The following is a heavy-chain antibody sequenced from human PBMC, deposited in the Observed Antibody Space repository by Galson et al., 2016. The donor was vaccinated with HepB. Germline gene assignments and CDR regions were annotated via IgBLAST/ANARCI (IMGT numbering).Heavy chain of an antibody. J-gene: IGHJ2*01. Sequence: SLRHSCAAAGFTFNSYSMNWGRQAPGQGLEWVSHIGSSHTTIYYADSVKGRFTNSRDNAKNSLFLQLNNLRPDDTAIYHCAKDTVGNNLWYLDLWGRGTLVTVSS. D-gene: IGHD1-26*01. CDR3: AKDTVGNNLWYLDL. CDR2: IGSSHTTI. CDR1: GFTFNSYS. V-gene: IGHV3-48*04.